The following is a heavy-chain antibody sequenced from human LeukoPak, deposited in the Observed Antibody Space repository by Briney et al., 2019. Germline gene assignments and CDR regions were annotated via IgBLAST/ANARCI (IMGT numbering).Heavy chain of an antibody. V-gene: IGHV3-30*18. D-gene: IGHD6-13*01. CDR2: ISYDGSNK. J-gene: IGHJ4*02. CDR3: AKPFGSSSWSFDY. Sequence: GGSLTLFCAASGFTFSSYGMHWVRQAPGKGLEGVAVISYDGSNKYYADSVKGRFTISRDNSKNTLYLQMNSLRAEDTAVYYCAKPFGSSSWSFDYWGQGTLVTVSS. CDR1: GFTFSSYG.